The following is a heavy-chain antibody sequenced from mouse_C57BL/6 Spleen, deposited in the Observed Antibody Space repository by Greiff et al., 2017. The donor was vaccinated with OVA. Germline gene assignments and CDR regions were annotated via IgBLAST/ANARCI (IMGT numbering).Heavy chain of an antibody. J-gene: IGHJ4*01. V-gene: IGHV5-4*03. Sequence: EVKVVESGGGLVKPGGSLKLSCAASGFTFSSYAMSWVRQTPEKRLEWVATISDGGSYTYYPDNVKGRFTISRDNAKNNLYLQMSHLKSEDTAMYYCASLGITTVVARDYAMDYWGQGTSVTVSS. CDR1: GFTFSSYA. CDR3: ASLGITTVVARDYAMDY. D-gene: IGHD1-1*01. CDR2: ISDGGSYT.